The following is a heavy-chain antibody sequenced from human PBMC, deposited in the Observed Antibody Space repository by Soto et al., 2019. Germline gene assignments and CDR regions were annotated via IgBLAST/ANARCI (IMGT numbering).Heavy chain of an antibody. J-gene: IGHJ4*02. V-gene: IGHV4-59*01. D-gene: IGHD3-16*02. Sequence: SETLSLSCTVSGGSISSYYWSWIRQPPGKGLEWIGYIYYSGSTNYNPSLKSRVTISVDTSKNQFSLKLSSVTAADTAVYYCARGHYDYVRGSYRYPPYFDYWGQGTLVTVSS. CDR3: ARGHYDYVRGSYRYPPYFDY. CDR2: IYYSGST. CDR1: GGSISSYY.